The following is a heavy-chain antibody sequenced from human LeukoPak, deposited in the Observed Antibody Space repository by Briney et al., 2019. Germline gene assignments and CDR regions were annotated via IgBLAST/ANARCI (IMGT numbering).Heavy chain of an antibody. CDR3: ARTFMTTVTTSPITAFDP. CDR1: GGSFSGYY. J-gene: IGHJ5*02. CDR2: IYYSGST. V-gene: IGHV4-59*01. Sequence: KPSETLSLTCAVYGGSFSGYYWSWIRQPPGKGLEWIGYIYYSGSTNYNPSLKSRVTISVDTSKNQFSLKLSSVTAADTAVYYCARTFMTTVTTSPITAFDPWGQGTLVTVSS. D-gene: IGHD4-4*01.